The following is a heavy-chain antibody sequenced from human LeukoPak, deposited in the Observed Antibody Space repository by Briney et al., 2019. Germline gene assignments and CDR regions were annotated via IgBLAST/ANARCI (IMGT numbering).Heavy chain of an antibody. Sequence: GGSLRLSCAASGFTFSSYAMSWVRQAPGKGLVWVSRITSDGSSTNYADCVKGRFTISRDNAKNTLYLQMNSLRAEDTAVYYCAREGRSAESDYGGQGTLVTVSS. CDR3: AREGRSAESDY. D-gene: IGHD6-13*01. J-gene: IGHJ4*02. CDR1: GFTFSSYA. CDR2: ITSDGSST. V-gene: IGHV3-74*01.